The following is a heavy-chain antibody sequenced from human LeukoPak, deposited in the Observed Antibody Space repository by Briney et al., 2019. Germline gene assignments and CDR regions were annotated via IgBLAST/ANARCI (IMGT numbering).Heavy chain of an antibody. CDR3: ARELPTYYYDSSGYYYVWGDAFDI. CDR1: GGTFSSYA. V-gene: IGHV1-69*06. CDR2: IIPIFGTA. J-gene: IGHJ3*02. D-gene: IGHD3-22*01. Sequence: SVKVSCKASGGTFSSYAISWVRQAPGQGLEWMGGIIPIFGTANYAQKFQGRVTITADKSTSTAYMELRSLRSDDTAVYYCARELPTYYYDSSGYYYVWGDAFDIWGQGTMVTVSS.